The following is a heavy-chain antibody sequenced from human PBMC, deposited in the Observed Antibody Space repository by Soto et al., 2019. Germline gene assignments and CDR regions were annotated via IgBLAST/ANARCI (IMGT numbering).Heavy chain of an antibody. J-gene: IGHJ4*02. CDR1: GFTFSSHA. D-gene: IGHD5-18*01. CDR3: AKEPKIQLWLHYFDY. CDR2: TIDSGGRS. V-gene: IGHV3-23*01. Sequence: EVQLLESGGGLVQPGGSLRLSCAASGFTFSSHAMSWVRQAPGKGLEWVSSTIDSGGRSYHADSVRGPFTLSRDNSNNTLYIQMNSLRADDTAIYYCAKEPKIQLWLHYFDYWGQGTLVTVSS.